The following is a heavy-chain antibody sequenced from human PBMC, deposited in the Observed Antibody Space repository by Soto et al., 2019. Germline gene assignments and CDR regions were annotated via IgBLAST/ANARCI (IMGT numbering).Heavy chain of an antibody. V-gene: IGHV3-11*01. J-gene: IGHJ4*02. CDR3: ARAPPRGWLPNYFDY. CDR2: ISSSGSTI. D-gene: IGHD3-22*01. Sequence: GGSLRLSCAASGFTFSDYYMSWIRQAPGKGLEWVSYISSSGSTIYYADSVKGRFTISRDNAKNSLYLQMNSLRAEDTAVYYCARAPPRGWLPNYFDYWGQGTLVTVSS. CDR1: GFTFSDYY.